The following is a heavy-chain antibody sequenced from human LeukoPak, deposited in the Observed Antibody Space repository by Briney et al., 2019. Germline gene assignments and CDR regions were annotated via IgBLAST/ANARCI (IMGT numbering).Heavy chain of an antibody. CDR1: GFTFSSYA. V-gene: IGHV3-23*01. CDR3: AKGLSTYDTSGYDY. Sequence: GGSLRLSCAASGFTFSSYAMSWVRQAPGKGLEWVSTITDSGGSTYYADSVKGRFTISRDNSRNTLYLQMNSLRAEDTAVYYCAKGLSTYDTSGYDYWGQGTLVTVSS. D-gene: IGHD3-22*01. CDR2: ITDSGGST. J-gene: IGHJ4*02.